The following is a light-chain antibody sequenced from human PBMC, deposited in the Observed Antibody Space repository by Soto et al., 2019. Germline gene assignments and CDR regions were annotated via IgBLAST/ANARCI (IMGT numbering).Light chain of an antibody. CDR2: DTS. V-gene: IGKV3-11*01. Sequence: ETMLTQSPASLSLSPGERATLSCRASQSVDRFLAWYQQKPGQAPRLLIYDTSNRATGIPARFSGSGSGTDFTLTISSLEPEDFAVYYCHQRTIWPITFGQGTRLEIK. CDR3: HQRTIWPIT. J-gene: IGKJ5*01. CDR1: QSVDRF.